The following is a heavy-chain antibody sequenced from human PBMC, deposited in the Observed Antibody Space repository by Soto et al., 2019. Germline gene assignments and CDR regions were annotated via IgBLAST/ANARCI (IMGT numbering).Heavy chain of an antibody. V-gene: IGHV3-9*01. Sequence: GGSLRLSCAASGFTFDDYAMHWVRQAPGKGLEWVSGISWNSGSIGYADSVKGRFTISRDNAKNSLYLQMNSLRAEDTALYYCAKDKGGYDSTFDYWGQGTLVTVSS. CDR1: GFTFDDYA. CDR3: AKDKGGYDSTFDY. D-gene: IGHD5-12*01. CDR2: ISWNSGSI. J-gene: IGHJ4*02.